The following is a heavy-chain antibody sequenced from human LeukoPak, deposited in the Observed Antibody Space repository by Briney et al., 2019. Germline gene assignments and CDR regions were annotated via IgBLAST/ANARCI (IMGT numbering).Heavy chain of an antibody. CDR3: ARQGIAAAGKDY. CDR2: IYYSGST. J-gene: IGHJ4*02. V-gene: IGHV4-39*01. D-gene: IGHD6-13*01. Sequence: KPSETLSLTCTVSGGSISSSSYYWGWIRQPPGKGLEWIGSIYYSGSTYYNPSLKSRVTISVDTSKNQFSLKLSSVTAADTAVYYCARQGIAAAGKDYWGQGTLDTVSS. CDR1: GGSISSSSYY.